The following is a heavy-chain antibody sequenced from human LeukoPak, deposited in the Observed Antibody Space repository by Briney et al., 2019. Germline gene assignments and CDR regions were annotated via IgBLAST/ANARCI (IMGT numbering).Heavy chain of an antibody. CDR3: ARDSSSWVLGIDY. J-gene: IGHJ4*02. Sequence: GGSLRLSCAASGFTFSSYSMDWVRQAPGKGLEWVSSISSSSSYIYYADSVKGRFTISRDNAKNSLYLQMNSLRAEDTAVYYCARDSSSWVLGIDYWGQGTLVTVSS. D-gene: IGHD6-13*01. CDR1: GFTFSSYS. CDR2: ISSSSSYI. V-gene: IGHV3-21*01.